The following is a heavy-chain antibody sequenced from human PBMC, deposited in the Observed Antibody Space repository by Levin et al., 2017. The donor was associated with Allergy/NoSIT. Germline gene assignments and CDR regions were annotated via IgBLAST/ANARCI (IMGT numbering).Heavy chain of an antibody. J-gene: IGHJ6*02. CDR3: AKDRDIAAVGVYYYYGMDV. V-gene: IGHV3-30*18. CDR2: ILYDGTNE. D-gene: IGHD6-13*01. Sequence: GGSLRLSCAASGFTFSTFGMHWVRQAPGKGLEWVAVILYDGTNEYYADSVKGRFTISRDNSKNTLYLQMNSLRTEDTAVYYCAKDRDIAAVGVYYYYGMDVWGPGTTVTVSS. CDR1: GFTFSTFG.